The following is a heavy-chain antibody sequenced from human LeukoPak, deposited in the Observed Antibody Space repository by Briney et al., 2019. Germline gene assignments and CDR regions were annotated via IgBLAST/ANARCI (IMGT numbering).Heavy chain of an antibody. CDR3: AKAPGFSDF. CDR1: GFTLRAYA. V-gene: IGHV3-23*01. Sequence: TGGSLRLSCAASGFTLRAYAMTWVRQAPGKGLEWVSTISGSSDNTFYAVSVKGRFTISRDNSKKTMYLQMNSLRADDTAVYYCAKAPGFSDFWGQGTLVTVSS. D-gene: IGHD7-27*01. J-gene: IGHJ4*02. CDR2: ISGSSDNT.